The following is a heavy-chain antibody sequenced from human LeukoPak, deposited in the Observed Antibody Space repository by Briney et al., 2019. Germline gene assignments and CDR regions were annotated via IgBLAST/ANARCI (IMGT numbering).Heavy chain of an antibody. CDR3: ARGPGGIAAAGDIDY. Sequence: ASVKVSCKASGYTFTSYGISWVRQAPGRGLEWMGWFSAYNGNTNYAQKLQGRVTMTTDTSTSTAYMELRSLRSDDTAVYYCARGPGGIAAAGDIDYWGQGTLVTVSS. D-gene: IGHD6-13*01. V-gene: IGHV1-18*01. CDR2: FSAYNGNT. CDR1: GYTFTSYG. J-gene: IGHJ4*02.